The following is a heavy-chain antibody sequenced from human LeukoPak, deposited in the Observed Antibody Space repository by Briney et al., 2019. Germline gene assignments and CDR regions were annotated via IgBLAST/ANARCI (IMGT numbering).Heavy chain of an antibody. D-gene: IGHD3/OR15-3a*01. CDR2: ISSSSSYI. J-gene: IGHJ5*02. CDR3: ARGPQGLDWLPFFDP. CDR1: GFTFSSYS. V-gene: IGHV3-21*01. Sequence: GGSLRLSCAASGFTFSSYSMNWVRQAPGKGLEWVSSISSSSSYIYYADSVKGRFTISRDKAKNSLYLQMNSLRAEDTAVYYCARGPQGLDWLPFFDPWGQGTLVTVSS.